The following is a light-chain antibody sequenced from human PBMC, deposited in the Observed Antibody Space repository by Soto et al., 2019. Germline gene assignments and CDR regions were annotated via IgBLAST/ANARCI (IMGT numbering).Light chain of an antibody. J-gene: IGLJ2*01. V-gene: IGLV1-40*01. CDR3: QSYDSSLRGSV. CDR2: ANS. CDR1: SSNIGAGYD. Sequence: QSVLTQPPSVSGAPGQRVTISCTGSSSNIGAGYDVHWYQQLPGTAPKLLIYANSNRPSGVPDRFSGSKSGNSVSLAITGLQAEDEADYYCQSYDSSLRGSVFGGGTKVTVL.